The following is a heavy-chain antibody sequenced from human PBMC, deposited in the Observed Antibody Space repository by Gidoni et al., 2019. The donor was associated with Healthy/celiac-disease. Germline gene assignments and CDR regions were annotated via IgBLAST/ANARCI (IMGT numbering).Heavy chain of an antibody. J-gene: IGHJ5*02. CDR2: ISGSGGST. CDR3: ANVLGYCSSTSCPAPNWFDP. D-gene: IGHD2-2*01. Sequence: EVQLLESGGGLVQPGGSLRLSCAASGFTFSSYAMSWVRQAPGKGLGCVSAISGSGGSTYYADSVKGRFTISRDNPKNTLYLQMNSLRAEDTAVYYCANVLGYCSSTSCPAPNWFDPWGQGTLVTVSS. CDR1: GFTFSSYA. V-gene: IGHV3-23*01.